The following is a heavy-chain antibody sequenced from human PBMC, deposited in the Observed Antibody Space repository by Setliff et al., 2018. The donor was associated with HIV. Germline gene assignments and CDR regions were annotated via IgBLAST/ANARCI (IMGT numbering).Heavy chain of an antibody. Sequence: GGSLRLSCAASGFTFSSYSMSWVRQAPGKGLEWVSYISSSSSTMYYADSVKGRFTISRDNAKNTLYLQMNSLRAEDTAVYYCARDYGDYRHFIDYWGQGTLVTVSS. CDR3: ARDYGDYRHFIDY. CDR2: ISSSSSTM. V-gene: IGHV3-48*01. CDR1: GFTFSSYS. J-gene: IGHJ4*02. D-gene: IGHD4-17*01.